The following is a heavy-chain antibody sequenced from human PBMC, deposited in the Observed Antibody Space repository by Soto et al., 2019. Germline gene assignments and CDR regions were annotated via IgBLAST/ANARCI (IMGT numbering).Heavy chain of an antibody. D-gene: IGHD6-19*01. J-gene: IGHJ4*02. CDR3: ASRSSGWYFDY. CDR1: GFTFSRYA. CDR2: ISGSGDST. V-gene: IGHV3-23*01. Sequence: EVQLLESGGGLVQPGGSLRLSCAASGFTFSRYAMNWVRQAPGKGLEWVSVISGSGDSTYYADSVKGRFTISRDNSKNTLYLRMNSLRAEDTAVYYCASRSSGWYFDYWGQGTLVTVSS.